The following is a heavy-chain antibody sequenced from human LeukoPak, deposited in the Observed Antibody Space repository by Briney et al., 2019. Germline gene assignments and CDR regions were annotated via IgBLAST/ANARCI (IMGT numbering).Heavy chain of an antibody. V-gene: IGHV3-23*01. CDR2: ISGFGGST. CDR1: GFTFNTYT. D-gene: IGHD6-13*01. CDR3: ARRSGSSWSSFDY. Sequence: PGGSLRLSCAASGFTFNTYTMNWVRQAPGKGLEWVSGISGFGGSTYYAPSVKGRLTISRDNFGNMLYLHLDSLRVEDTAIYYCARRSGSSWSSFDYWGQGALVTVSS. J-gene: IGHJ4*02.